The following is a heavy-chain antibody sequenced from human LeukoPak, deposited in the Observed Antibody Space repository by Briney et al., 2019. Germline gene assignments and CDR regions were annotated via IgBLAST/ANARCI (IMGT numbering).Heavy chain of an antibody. CDR1: GYTFADYY. CDR2: INPNNGGT. D-gene: IGHD3-10*02. J-gene: IGHJ6*03. CDR3: ARDVRYYYMDV. V-gene: IGHV1-2*02. Sequence: ASVKVSCKASGYTFADYYMHWVRQAPGQGLEWMGWINPNNGGTNYAQKFQGRVTMTRDTSISTAYMELSRLRSDDTAVYYCARDVRYYYMDVWGKGTTVTVSS.